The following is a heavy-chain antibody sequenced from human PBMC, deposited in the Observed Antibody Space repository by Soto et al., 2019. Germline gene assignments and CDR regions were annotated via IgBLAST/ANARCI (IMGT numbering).Heavy chain of an antibody. CDR3: ARPPLPGYSIHFNS. CDR1: GYIFIDYW. Sequence: RESLKISCKASGYIFIDYWIGWVRQMPGKGLEWMGIVYPRDSDTRYSPSFQGQVTISADRSTGTASLQWRSLKASDTALYYCARPPLPGYSIHFNSWGQGTLVTVSS. CDR2: VYPRDSDT. V-gene: IGHV5-51*01. J-gene: IGHJ4*02. D-gene: IGHD2-15*01.